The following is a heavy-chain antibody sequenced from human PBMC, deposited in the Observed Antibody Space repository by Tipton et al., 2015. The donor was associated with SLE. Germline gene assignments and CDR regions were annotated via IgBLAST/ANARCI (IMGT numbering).Heavy chain of an antibody. D-gene: IGHD2-2*01. CDR3: ATVRGGCSSTSCYLEY. CDR1: GGSFSGYY. V-gene: IGHV4-34*01. J-gene: IGHJ4*02. Sequence: TLSLTCAVYGGSFSGYYWSWIRQSPGRGLEWIGEIYPSGDTNYNPSLKSRVAISLDNSKNQFSLELTSVTAADSTVYFCATVRGGCSSTSCYLEYWGRGTLVTVSS. CDR2: IYPSGDT.